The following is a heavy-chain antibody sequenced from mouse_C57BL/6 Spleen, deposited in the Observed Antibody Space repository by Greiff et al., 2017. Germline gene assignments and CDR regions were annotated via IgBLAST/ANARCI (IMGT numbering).Heavy chain of an antibody. CDR1: GYTFTDYN. J-gene: IGHJ3*01. CDR3: ARRGNYGDWFAY. CDR2: INPNNGGT. D-gene: IGHD2-1*01. V-gene: IGHV1-18*01. Sequence: EVQLQQSGPELVKPGASVKIPCKASGYTFTDYNMDWVKQSHGKSLEWIGDINPNNGGTIYNQKFKGKATLTVDKSSSTAYMELRSLTSEDTAVYYCARRGNYGDWFAYWGKGTLVTVSA.